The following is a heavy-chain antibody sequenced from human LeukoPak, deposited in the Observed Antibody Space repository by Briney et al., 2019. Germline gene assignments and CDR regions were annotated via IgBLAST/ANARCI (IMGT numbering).Heavy chain of an antibody. Sequence: PGGSLRLSCAASGFTFSNYWMNWVRQAPGKGMEWVAIIEKDGSEILYVDSVKGRFTISRDNAKNSLYLQMNSLRAEDTAVHYCAAGAGWLIDWWGQGTLVTVSS. V-gene: IGHV3-7*01. CDR2: IEKDGSEI. D-gene: IGHD6-19*01. CDR1: GFTFSNYW. J-gene: IGHJ4*02. CDR3: AAGAGWLIDW.